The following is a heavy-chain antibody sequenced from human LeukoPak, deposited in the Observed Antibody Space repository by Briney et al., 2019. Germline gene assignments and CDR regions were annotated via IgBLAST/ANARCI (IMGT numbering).Heavy chain of an antibody. CDR1: GNCCTSHW. CDR2: IYPDDSDT. D-gene: IGHD3-22*01. Sequence: PVESLKISCKCTGNCCTSHWIGGISQMPGKGLEWMGIIYPDDSDTRYSPSFQGQVTISADKSTGTAYLHWSSLKAVNSTIHYSTSGGMYYDVSRNYGNGLDAWGQGTLVTVSS. CDR3: TSGGMYYDVSRNYGNGLDA. V-gene: IGHV5-51*01. J-gene: IGHJ5*02.